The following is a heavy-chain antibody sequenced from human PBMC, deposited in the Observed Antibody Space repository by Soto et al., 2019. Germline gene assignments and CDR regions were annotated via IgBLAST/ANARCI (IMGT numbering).Heavy chain of an antibody. V-gene: IGHV4-39*01. CDR1: GGSISSSSYY. CDR3: AREDGSGSYSVDY. Sequence: ASETLSLTCTVSGGSISSSSYYWGWIRQPPGKGLEWIGSIYYSGSTYYNPSLKSRVTISVDTSKNQFSLKLSSVTAADTAVYYCAREDGSGSYSVDYWGQGTLVTVSS. CDR2: IYYSGST. D-gene: IGHD3-10*01. J-gene: IGHJ4*02.